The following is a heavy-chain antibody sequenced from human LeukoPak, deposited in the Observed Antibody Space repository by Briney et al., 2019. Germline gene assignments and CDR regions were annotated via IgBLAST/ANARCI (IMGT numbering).Heavy chain of an antibody. Sequence: PGGSLRLSCAASGFTLRSNYMNWVRQAPGKGLEWVSVIYGGGNIYYADSVKGRFTISRDNSKNTLYLQMNSLRAEDTAVYYCARGAGYNYPYYFDYWGQGTLVTVSS. CDR1: GFTLRSNY. CDR3: ARGAGYNYPYYFDY. V-gene: IGHV3-53*01. D-gene: IGHD5-24*01. J-gene: IGHJ4*02. CDR2: IYGGGNI.